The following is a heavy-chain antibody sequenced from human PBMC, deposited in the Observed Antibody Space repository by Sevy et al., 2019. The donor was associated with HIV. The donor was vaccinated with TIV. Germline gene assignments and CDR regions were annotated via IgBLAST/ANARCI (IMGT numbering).Heavy chain of an antibody. CDR3: ARGRYCVDGSCYFDY. Sequence: GGSLRLSCAASGFTFSSFYMTWVRQAPGKGLEWVATINQDANEKYNVDSVKGRFTISRDNAKNSLYLQMNSLRAEDTAVYYCARGRYCVDGSCYFDYWGQGTLVTVSS. CDR2: INQDANEK. D-gene: IGHD2-15*01. J-gene: IGHJ4*02. CDR1: GFTFSSFY. V-gene: IGHV3-7*01.